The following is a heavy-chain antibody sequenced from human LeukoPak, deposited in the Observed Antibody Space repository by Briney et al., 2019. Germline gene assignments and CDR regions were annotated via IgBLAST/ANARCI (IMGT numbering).Heavy chain of an antibody. J-gene: IGHJ4*02. CDR2: IKQDGSEK. Sequence: GGSLRLSCAASGFTFSSYWMSWVRQAPGKGLEWVANIKQDGSEKYYVDPVKGRFTISRDNAKNSLYLQMNSLRAEDTAVYYCAREGSSDYFDYWGQGTLVTVSS. D-gene: IGHD6-6*01. V-gene: IGHV3-7*01. CDR1: GFTFSSYW. CDR3: AREGSSDYFDY.